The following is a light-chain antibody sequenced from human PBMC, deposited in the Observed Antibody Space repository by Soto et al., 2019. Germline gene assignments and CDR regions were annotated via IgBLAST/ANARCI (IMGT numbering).Light chain of an antibody. J-gene: IGKJ5*01. CDR1: QSLLHSDGKTY. V-gene: IGKV2D-29*01. Sequence: VVMSQTPLSLSVTSAQPASIXXKSXQSLLHSDGKTYLFWYLQKPGQPPQXXIYEVSNRFSGVPDRFSGSGSGTDFTLKISRVEAEDVGVYYCMQSIQLPITFGQGTRLEIK. CDR3: MQSIQLPIT. CDR2: EVS.